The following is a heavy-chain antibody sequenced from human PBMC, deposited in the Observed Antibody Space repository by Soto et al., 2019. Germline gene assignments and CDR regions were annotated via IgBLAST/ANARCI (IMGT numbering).Heavy chain of an antibody. V-gene: IGHV3-23*01. CDR3: AKGVYGDYA. Sequence: EVQLLESGGALVQPGGSLRLSCAASGFTFSIFAMTWGRQAPGKGLEWVSGITNSGGSTYYADSVKGRFTISRDNSKNTLYLQMNSLRAEDTAVYYCAKGVYGDYAWGQGTLVTVSS. CDR1: GFTFSIFA. D-gene: IGHD4-17*01. J-gene: IGHJ5*02. CDR2: ITNSGGST.